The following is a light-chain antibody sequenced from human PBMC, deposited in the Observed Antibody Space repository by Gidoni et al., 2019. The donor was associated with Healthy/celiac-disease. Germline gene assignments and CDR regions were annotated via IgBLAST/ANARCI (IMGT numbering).Light chain of an antibody. CDR1: QSVSSY. Sequence: EIVLTQSPATLSLSPGERATLSCRASQSVSSYLAWYQQKPGQAPRLLIYDASNRATGLPARFRWHGFWTDFTLTISSLEPEDFAVYYCQQRSNWPPLTFGGGTKVEIK. V-gene: IGKV3-11*01. J-gene: IGKJ4*01. CDR3: QQRSNWPPLT. CDR2: DAS.